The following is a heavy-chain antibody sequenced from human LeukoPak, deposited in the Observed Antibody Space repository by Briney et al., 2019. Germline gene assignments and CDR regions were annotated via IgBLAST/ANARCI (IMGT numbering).Heavy chain of an antibody. Sequence: ASVTVSCKASGYTFTGYYMHWVRQAPGQGLEWMGGINPNSGGTNYAQKFQGRVTMTRDTSISTAYMELSRLRSDDTAVYYCARQPDDRSGWNNGQDFFDYWGQGTLVTVSS. CDR1: GYTFTGYY. CDR3: ARQPDDRSGWNNGQDFFDY. D-gene: IGHD6-19*01. CDR2: INPNSGGT. J-gene: IGHJ4*02. V-gene: IGHV1-2*02.